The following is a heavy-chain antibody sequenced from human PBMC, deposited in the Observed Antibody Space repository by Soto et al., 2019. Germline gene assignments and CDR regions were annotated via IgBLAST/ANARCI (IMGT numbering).Heavy chain of an antibody. CDR3: ARVLAAAMNNYYYAMDV. D-gene: IGHD2-2*01. CDR2: IRTTSSYI. V-gene: IGHV3-21*01. J-gene: IGHJ6*02. CDR1: GFSFSSYN. Sequence: EVQLVESGGGLDKPGGSQRLSCAASGFSFSSYNMNWVRQTPGKGLGWVASIRTTSSYIHYADSVKGRFTISRDNAKNSLYLQMDSLRAEDTAVYYCARVLAAAMNNYYYAMDVWGQGTTVTVSS.